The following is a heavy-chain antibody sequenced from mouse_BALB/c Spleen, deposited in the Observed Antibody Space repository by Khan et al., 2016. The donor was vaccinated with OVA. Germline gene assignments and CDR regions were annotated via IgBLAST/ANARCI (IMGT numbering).Heavy chain of an antibody. CDR1: GFTFSSYA. D-gene: IGHD1-1*01. CDR2: ISSGDTYT. Sequence: DVMLVESGGGLVKPGGSLKLSCAASGFTFSSYAMSWVRQTPEKRLEWVATISSGDTYTYYPDSVKGRFTISRDNAKNTLYRQMSSLRSEDTAMYYCASPPITTVVATSYWFFDVWGAGTTVTVST. V-gene: IGHV5-9-1*01. CDR3: ASPPITTVVATSYWFFDV. J-gene: IGHJ1*01.